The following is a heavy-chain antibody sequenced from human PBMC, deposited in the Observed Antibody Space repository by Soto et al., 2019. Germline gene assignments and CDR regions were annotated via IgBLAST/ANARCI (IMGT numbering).Heavy chain of an antibody. D-gene: IGHD5-12*01. CDR3: ARDSARDGYPDV. Sequence: QVLLVQSGGGVVQPGRSLRLSCATSGFTFSNYGMHWVRQAPGKGLEWVAVLWYDGRNKYHVDSVKGRFTISRDNSEKTVYLQMNSLRAEDTAVYHCARDSARDGYPDVWGQGTLVTVSS. CDR2: LWYDGRNK. J-gene: IGHJ4*02. CDR1: GFTFSNYG. V-gene: IGHV3-33*01.